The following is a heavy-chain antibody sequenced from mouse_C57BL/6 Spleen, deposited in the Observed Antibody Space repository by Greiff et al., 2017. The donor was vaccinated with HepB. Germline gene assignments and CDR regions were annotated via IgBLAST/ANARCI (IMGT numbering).Heavy chain of an antibody. J-gene: IGHJ4*01. CDR3: ARYRHYYAMDY. Sequence: QVQLQQSGAELVMPGASVKLSCKASGYTFTSYWMHWVKQRPGQGLEWIGDIDPSDSYTNYNQKFKGKSTLTVDKSSSTAYMQLSSLTSEDSAVYYCARYRHYYAMDYWGQGTSVTVSS. V-gene: IGHV1-69*01. CDR1: GYTFTSYW. CDR2: IDPSDSYT.